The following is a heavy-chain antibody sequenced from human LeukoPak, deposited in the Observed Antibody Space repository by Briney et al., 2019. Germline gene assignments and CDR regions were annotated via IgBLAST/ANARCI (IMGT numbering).Heavy chain of an antibody. D-gene: IGHD3-3*01. CDR3: ARGTTYYDFWSGHGDY. CDR1: GYTFTSYG. Sequence: ASVKVSCKASGYTFTSYGISWVRQAPGQGLEWMGWISAYNGNTNYAQKLQGRVTMNTDTSTSTAYMELRSLRSDDTAVYYCARGTTYYDFWSGHGDYWGQGTLVTVSS. CDR2: ISAYNGNT. V-gene: IGHV1-18*01. J-gene: IGHJ4*02.